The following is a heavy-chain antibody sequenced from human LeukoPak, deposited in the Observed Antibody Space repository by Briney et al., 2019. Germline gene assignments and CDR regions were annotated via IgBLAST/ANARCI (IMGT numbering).Heavy chain of an antibody. CDR2: ISSRSSYI. V-gene: IGHV3-21*01. CDR3: ARRYSRSTSCYPDY. Sequence: GGSLRLSCAASGFTFSSYSINWVRQAPGKGVEWVSSISSRSSYIYYADSVKGRFTISRDNAKNSLYLQRNSMRAEDTAVYYCARRYSRSTSCYPDYWGQRTLVTASS. J-gene: IGHJ4*02. CDR1: GFTFSSYS. D-gene: IGHD2-2*01.